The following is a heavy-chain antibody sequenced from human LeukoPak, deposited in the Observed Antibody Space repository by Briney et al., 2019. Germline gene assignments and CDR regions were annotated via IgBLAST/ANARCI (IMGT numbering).Heavy chain of an antibody. CDR1: GGSFSGYY. J-gene: IGHJ4*02. D-gene: IGHD6-13*01. CDR3: ARGGIHQGSSSSH. V-gene: IGHV4-34*01. CDR2: INHSGST. Sequence: SETLSLTCAVYGGSFSGYYWSWIRQPPGKGLEWIGEINHSGSTNYNPSLKSRVTISVDTSKNQFSLKLSSVTAADTAVYYCARGGIHQGSSSSHWGQGTLVTVSS.